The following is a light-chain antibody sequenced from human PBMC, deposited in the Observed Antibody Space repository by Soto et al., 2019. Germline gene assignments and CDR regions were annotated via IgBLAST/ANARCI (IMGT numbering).Light chain of an antibody. CDR3: HQRINGPIT. CDR2: DAS. CDR1: QSVSSY. Sequence: EIVLTQSPATLSLSPGERATLSCRASQSVSSYLAWYQQKPGQAPRLLMSDASNRATGIPARFSGSGSGTDFTLTISSLEPEDFADYYCHQRINGPITFGGGTKVDIK. V-gene: IGKV3-11*01. J-gene: IGKJ4*01.